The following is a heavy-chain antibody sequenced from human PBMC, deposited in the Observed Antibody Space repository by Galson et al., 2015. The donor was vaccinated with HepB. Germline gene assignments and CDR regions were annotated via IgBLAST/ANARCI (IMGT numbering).Heavy chain of an antibody. Sequence: ETLSLTCAVSGGSISSSNWWSWVRQPPGKGLEWIGEIYHSGSTNYNPSLKSRVTISVDKSKNQFSLKLSSVTAADTAVYYCARGPRYDYVWGSPSLPYYFDYWGQGTLVTVSS. D-gene: IGHD3-16*01. CDR2: IYHSGST. V-gene: IGHV4-4*02. J-gene: IGHJ4*02. CDR3: ARGPRYDYVWGSPSLPYYFDY. CDR1: GGSISSSNW.